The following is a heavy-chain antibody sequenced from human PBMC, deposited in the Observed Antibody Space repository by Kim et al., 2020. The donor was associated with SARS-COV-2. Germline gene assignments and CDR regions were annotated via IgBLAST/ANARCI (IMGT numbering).Heavy chain of an antibody. Sequence: SETLSLTCTVSGGSISSYYWSWIRQPPGKGLEWIGYIYYSGSTNYNPSLKSRVTISVDTSKNQFSLKLSSVTAADTAVYYCARRDSSSWRGQYYFDYCG. CDR1: GGSISSYY. CDR2: IYYSGST. J-gene: IGHJ4*01. CDR3: ARRDSSSWRGQYYFDY. D-gene: IGHD6-13*01. V-gene: IGHV4-59*08.